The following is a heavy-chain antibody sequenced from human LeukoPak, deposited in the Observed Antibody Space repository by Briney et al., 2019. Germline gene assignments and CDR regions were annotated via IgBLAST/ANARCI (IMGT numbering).Heavy chain of an antibody. CDR2: INHSGIT. CDR1: GGSFSGYY. CDR3: ARGSQSYSDSSGTWYFDY. J-gene: IGHJ4*02. Sequence: SETLSLTCGVYGGSFSGYYWTWIRQPPGKGLEWIAEINHSGITNYNPSLKSRIAISVDTSKNQFSLKLSSVTAADTAVYYCARGSQSYSDSSGTWYFDYWGQGTLVTVSS. D-gene: IGHD3-22*01. V-gene: IGHV4-34*01.